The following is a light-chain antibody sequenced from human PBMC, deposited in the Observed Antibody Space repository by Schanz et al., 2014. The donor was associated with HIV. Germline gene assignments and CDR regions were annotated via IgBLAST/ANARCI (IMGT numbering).Light chain of an antibody. CDR3: CSYAGCIYV. J-gene: IGLJ1*01. CDR1: NGDFGGYGS. CDR2: EVD. Sequence: QSALTQPASVSASPGQSITISCTGTNGDFGGYGSVSWYQQHADKAPRLLIYEVDKRPSGVPNRFSGSKSGNAASLTVSGLQADDEADYYCCSYAGCIYVFGSGTKLTVL. V-gene: IGLV2-14*03.